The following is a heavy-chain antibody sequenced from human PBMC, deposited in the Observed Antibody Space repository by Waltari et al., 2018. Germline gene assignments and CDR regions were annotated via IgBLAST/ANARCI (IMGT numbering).Heavy chain of an antibody. CDR2: IYYSGRT. CDR3: ARGISGTAGEYFDY. CDR1: GVSSSSSY. Sequence: QLQLQESGPGLVKPSETLSLTCTVSGVSSSSSYWSWIRQPRGKGLEWIGYIYYSGRTNYNPSLKSRVTISVDTSKNQFSLKLSSVTAADTAVYYCARGISGTAGEYFDYWGQGTLVTVSS. D-gene: IGHD1-20*01. J-gene: IGHJ4*02. V-gene: IGHV4-59*01.